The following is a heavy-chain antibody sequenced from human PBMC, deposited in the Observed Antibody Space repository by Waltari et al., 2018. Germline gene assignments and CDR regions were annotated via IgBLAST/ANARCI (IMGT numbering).Heavy chain of an antibody. V-gene: IGHV1-69*08. D-gene: IGHD3-10*01. J-gene: IGHJ5*02. CDR1: GGTFSSYT. CDR3: ARELWFGELYGWFDP. CDR2: IIPILGIA. Sequence: QVQLVQSGAEVKKPGSSVKVSCKASGGTFSSYTISWVRQAPGQGLEWMGRIIPILGIANYAQKFQGRVTITADKSTSTAYMVLSSLRSEDTAVYYCARELWFGELYGWFDPWGQGTLVTVSS.